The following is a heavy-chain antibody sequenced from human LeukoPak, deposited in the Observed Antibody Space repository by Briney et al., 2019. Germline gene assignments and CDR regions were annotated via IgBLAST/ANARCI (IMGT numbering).Heavy chain of an antibody. D-gene: IGHD2-2*01. J-gene: IGHJ6*03. V-gene: IGHV4-34*01. Sequence: PSETLSLTCAVYGGSFSGYYWSWLRQPPGKGLEWIGEINHSGSTNYNPSLKSRVTISVDTSKNQFSLKLSSVTAADTAVYYCARGYSSYCSSTSCPYYYYYMDVWGKGTTVTVSS. CDR2: INHSGST. CDR1: GGSFSGYY. CDR3: ARGYSSYCSSTSCPYYYYYMDV.